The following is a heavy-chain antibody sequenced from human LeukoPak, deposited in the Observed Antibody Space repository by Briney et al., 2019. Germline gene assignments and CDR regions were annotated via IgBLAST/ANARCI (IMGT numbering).Heavy chain of an antibody. Sequence: ASVKFSCKASGYTFTSYGMSWVRQAPGQGLEGLGWIIVYNGITNYAQKFQGRVTMTTDTSTITAYMELRSLGSDDTAVYYCARGAGAATRMNWFDPWGQGTLVTVSS. CDR2: IIVYNGIT. J-gene: IGHJ5*02. CDR3: ARGAGAATRMNWFDP. CDR1: GYTFTSYG. V-gene: IGHV1-18*01. D-gene: IGHD2-15*01.